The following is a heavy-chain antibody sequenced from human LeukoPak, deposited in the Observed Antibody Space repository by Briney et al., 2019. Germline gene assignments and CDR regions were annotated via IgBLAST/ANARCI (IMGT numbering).Heavy chain of an antibody. V-gene: IGHV1-2*02. CDR3: ARDPRHLTPYYGMDV. D-gene: IGHD4/OR15-4a*01. J-gene: IGHJ6*02. Sequence: GASVKVSCKASGCTFTGYYMHWVRQAPGQGLEWMGWINPNSGGTNYAQKFQGRVTMTRDTSISTAYMELSRLRSDDTAVYYCARDPRHLTPYYGMDVRGQGTTVTVSS. CDR1: GCTFTGYY. CDR2: INPNSGGT.